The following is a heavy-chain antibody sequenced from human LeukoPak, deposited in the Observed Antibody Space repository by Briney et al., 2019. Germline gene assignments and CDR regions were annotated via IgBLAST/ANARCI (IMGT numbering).Heavy chain of an antibody. D-gene: IGHD2-15*01. CDR2: IYPGDSDT. Sequence: GESLKISCKGSGYSFISYWIVWVRQMPGKGLEWMGIIYPGDSDTRYSPSFQGQVTISADKSITTAYLQWSSLKASGTVVYYCATGRYCSGGTCYSSLDFWGQGTLVTVSS. CDR3: ATGRYCSGGTCYSSLDF. CDR1: GYSFISYW. J-gene: IGHJ4*02. V-gene: IGHV5-51*01.